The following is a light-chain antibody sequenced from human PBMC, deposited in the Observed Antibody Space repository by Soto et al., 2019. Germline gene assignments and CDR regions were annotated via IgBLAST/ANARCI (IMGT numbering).Light chain of an antibody. V-gene: IGLV2-14*01. CDR3: SSYTSSSTPCG. CDR1: SSDVGGYNY. Sequence: QSVLTQPASVSGSPGQSITISCTGTSSDVGGYNYVSWYQQHPGKATKLMIYDVSNRPSGVSNRFSGSKSGNTASLTISGLQAEDEADYYCSSYTSSSTPCGFGTGTKVTVL. J-gene: IGLJ1*01. CDR2: DVS.